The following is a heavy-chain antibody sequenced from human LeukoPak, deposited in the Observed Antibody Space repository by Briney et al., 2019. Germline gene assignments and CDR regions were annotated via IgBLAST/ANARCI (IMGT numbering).Heavy chain of an antibody. CDR2: IKEDGSET. CDR1: GFTFSNSW. CDR3: ARDRGWLQFDY. D-gene: IGHD5-24*01. J-gene: IGHJ4*02. V-gene: IGHV3-7*01. Sequence: GGSLRLSCAASGFTFSNSWMTWVRQAPGKGLERVANIKEDGSETYYVGSVRGRFTISRDNAKNSVYLEMNSLRAEDTAVYFCARDRGWLQFDYWGQGTLVTVSS.